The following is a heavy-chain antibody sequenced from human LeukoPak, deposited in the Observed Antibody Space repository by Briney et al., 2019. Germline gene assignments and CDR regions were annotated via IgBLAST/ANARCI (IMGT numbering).Heavy chain of an antibody. V-gene: IGHV3-7*04. CDR2: IKQDGSEK. J-gene: IGHJ4*02. CDR3: ARGRSHFDY. Sequence: GGSLRLSCAASGFTLSTYWMSWVRQAPGKGLEWVANIKQDGSEKYYVESVKGRFTISRDNVKNLLYLQTNSLRAEDTAVYYCARGRSHFDYWGQGTLVTVSS. CDR1: GFTLSTYW.